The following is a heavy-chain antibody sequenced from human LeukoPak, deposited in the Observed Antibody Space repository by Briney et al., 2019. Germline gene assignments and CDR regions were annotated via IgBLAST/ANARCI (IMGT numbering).Heavy chain of an antibody. Sequence: GGSLRLSCAASGFTFSSYGMHWVRQAPGKGPEWVSAISGSGGDTYYADSVKGRFTISRDNSKNTLYLQMNSLRAEDTAVYYCAKKGATTGDFDYWGQGTLVTVSS. J-gene: IGHJ4*02. CDR3: AKKGATTGDFDY. CDR1: GFTFSSYG. D-gene: IGHD1-26*01. V-gene: IGHV3-23*01. CDR2: ISGSGGDT.